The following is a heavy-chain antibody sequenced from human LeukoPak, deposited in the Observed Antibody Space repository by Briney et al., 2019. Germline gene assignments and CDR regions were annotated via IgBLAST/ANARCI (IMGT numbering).Heavy chain of an antibody. Sequence: SETLSLTCTVSGGSISSYYWSWLRQPPGKGLEWIGYIYYSGSTNYNPSLKSRVTISVDTSKNQFSLKLSSVTAADTAVYYCARGGVSFWFDPWGQGTLVTVSS. CDR1: GGSISSYY. CDR2: IYYSGST. V-gene: IGHV4-59*01. D-gene: IGHD6-13*01. CDR3: ARGGVSFWFDP. J-gene: IGHJ5*02.